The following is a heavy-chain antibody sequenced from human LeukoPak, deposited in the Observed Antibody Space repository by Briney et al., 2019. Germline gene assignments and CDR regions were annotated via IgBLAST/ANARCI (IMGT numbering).Heavy chain of an antibody. V-gene: IGHV3-23*01. J-gene: IGHJ4*02. Sequence: GGSLRLSCAASGFIFSSYAMTWVRQAPGKGLEWVSAISGSGGSTYYADSVKGRFTISRDNSKNTLYLQRNSLSAEDTAVYYCAGGGGDYVWGSYRGDYWGQGTLVTVSS. CDR1: GFIFSSYA. D-gene: IGHD3-16*02. CDR2: ISGSGGST. CDR3: AGGGGDYVWGSYRGDY.